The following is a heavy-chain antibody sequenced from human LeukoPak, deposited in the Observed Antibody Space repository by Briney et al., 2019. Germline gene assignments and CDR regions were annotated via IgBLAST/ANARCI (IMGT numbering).Heavy chain of an antibody. J-gene: IGHJ5*02. CDR2: IYYSGST. D-gene: IGHD3-10*01. V-gene: IGHV4-59*01. CDR1: GGSISSYY. Sequence: SETLSLTCSVSGGSISSYYWSWIRQPPGKGPEWIGYIYYSGSTNYNPSLKSRVTISVDTSKNQFSLRLSSVTAADTAVYYCASVRFRWSGELWGWFDPWGQGTLVTVSS. CDR3: ASVRFRWSGELWGWFDP.